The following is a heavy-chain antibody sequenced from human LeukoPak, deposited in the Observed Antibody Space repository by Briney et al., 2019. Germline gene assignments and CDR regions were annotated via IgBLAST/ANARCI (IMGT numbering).Heavy chain of an antibody. Sequence: APVKVSCKASGGTFSSYAISWVRQAPGQGLEWMGGIIPIFGTANYAQKFQGRVTITADESTSTAYMELSSLRSEDTAVYYCARDLRIAVAGKGTHYYYYGMDVWGQGTTVTVSS. D-gene: IGHD6-19*01. CDR2: IIPIFGTA. CDR1: GGTFSSYA. CDR3: ARDLRIAVAGKGTHYYYYGMDV. J-gene: IGHJ6*02. V-gene: IGHV1-69*01.